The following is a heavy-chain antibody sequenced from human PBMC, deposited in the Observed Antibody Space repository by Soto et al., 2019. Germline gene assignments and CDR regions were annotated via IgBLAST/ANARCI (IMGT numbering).Heavy chain of an antibody. CDR1: GFSFSSYT. CDR2: ISSSSTTI. D-gene: IGHD5-18*01. CDR3: ASGRTGGYRTLDY. J-gene: IGHJ4*02. Sequence: GGSLRLSCVASGFSFSSYTMHWVRQAPGRGLEWVSDISSSSTTIDYADSVKGRFTVSRDNAKNSLYLQMNSLRAEDTAVYYCASGRTGGYRTLDYWGQGTLVTVSS. V-gene: IGHV3-48*01.